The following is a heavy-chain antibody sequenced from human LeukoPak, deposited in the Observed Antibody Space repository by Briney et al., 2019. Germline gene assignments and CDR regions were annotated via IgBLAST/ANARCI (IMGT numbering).Heavy chain of an antibody. CDR1: GGSISSSSYY. V-gene: IGHV4-39*01. CDR3: AKAGCFYWLPPEFDY. CDR2: IYYSGST. D-gene: IGHD3-9*01. J-gene: IGHJ4*02. Sequence: SETLSLTCTVSGGSISSSSYYWGWIRQPPGKGLEWIGSIYYSGSTYYNPSLKSRVTISVDTSKNQFSLKLSSVTAADTAVYYCAKAGCFYWLPPEFDYWGQGTLVTVSS.